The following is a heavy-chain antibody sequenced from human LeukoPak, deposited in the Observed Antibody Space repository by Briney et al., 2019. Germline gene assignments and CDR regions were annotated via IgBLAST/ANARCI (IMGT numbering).Heavy chain of an antibody. J-gene: IGHJ6*03. CDR3: ARGIRDCGEINCDHLYMDV. CDR1: GFTFTAYY. D-gene: IGHD2-21*01. Sequence: GASVKVSCKTSGFTFTAYYVHWVRQAPGEGLEWMGWINPNSGGTNYAQKFQGRVTMTRDTSISTAYMELRSLRFDDTAVYFCARGIRDCGEINCDHLYMDVWGEGTTVTVSS. CDR2: INPNSGGT. V-gene: IGHV1-2*02.